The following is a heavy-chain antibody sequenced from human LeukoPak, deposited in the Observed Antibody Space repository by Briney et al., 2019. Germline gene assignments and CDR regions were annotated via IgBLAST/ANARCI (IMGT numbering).Heavy chain of an antibody. V-gene: IGHV3-66*01. Sequence: GGSLRLSCAASGFTVNRNYMIWVRQAPGQGLECVSVIYSGGTTWYADSVKGRFTISRDTNTLYLQMNSLRAEDTSVYYCARKSDSLLVREGDCWGQGTLVTVSS. D-gene: IGHD3-10*01. CDR1: GFTVNRNY. CDR2: IYSGGTT. CDR3: ARKSDSLLVREGDC. J-gene: IGHJ4*02.